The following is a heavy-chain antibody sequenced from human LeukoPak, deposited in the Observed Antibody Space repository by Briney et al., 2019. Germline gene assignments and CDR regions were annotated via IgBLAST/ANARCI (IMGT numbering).Heavy chain of an antibody. CDR2: INGDGSST. CDR1: GFTFSSYW. J-gene: IGHJ6*03. V-gene: IGHV3-74*01. CDR3: ARELYYYYMGV. Sequence: GGSLRLSCAASGFTFSSYWMHWVRQTPGKGPVWVSRINGDGSSTNYADSVKGRFTISRDNAQNTLYLQMNSLRAEDTAVYYRARELYYYYMGVWSKGTTVTVSS.